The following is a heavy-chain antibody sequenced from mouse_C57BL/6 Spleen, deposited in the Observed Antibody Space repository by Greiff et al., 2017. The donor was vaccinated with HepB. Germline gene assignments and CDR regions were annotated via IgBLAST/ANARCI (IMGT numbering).Heavy chain of an antibody. Sequence: EVQLQESGPGLVKPSQSLSLTCSVTGYSITSGYYWNWIRQFPGNKLEWMGYISYDGSNNYNPSLKNRISITRDTSKNQFFLKLNSVTTEDTATYYCAIYYGNYDPFFDYWGQGTTLTVSS. V-gene: IGHV3-6*01. CDR2: ISYDGSN. J-gene: IGHJ2*01. D-gene: IGHD2-1*01. CDR1: GYSITSGYY. CDR3: AIYYGNYDPFFDY.